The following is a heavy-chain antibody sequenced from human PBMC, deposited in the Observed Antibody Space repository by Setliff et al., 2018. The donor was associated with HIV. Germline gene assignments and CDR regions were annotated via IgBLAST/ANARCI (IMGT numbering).Heavy chain of an antibody. J-gene: IGHJ5*02. D-gene: IGHD3-22*01. Sequence: SVKVSCKASGGTFSSYAISWVRQAPGQGLEWMGGILPIFGTANYAQKFQGRVTLTADESTSTAYMELSSLRSEDTAVYYCASDPREYYYDSSGSWFDPWGQGTLVTVSS. CDR1: GGTFSSYA. CDR3: ASDPREYYYDSSGSWFDP. CDR2: ILPIFGTA. V-gene: IGHV1-69*13.